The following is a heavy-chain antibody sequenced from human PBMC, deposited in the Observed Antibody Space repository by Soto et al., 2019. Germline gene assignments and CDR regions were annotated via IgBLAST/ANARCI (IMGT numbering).Heavy chain of an antibody. CDR1: GFTFRTYA. J-gene: IGHJ4*02. V-gene: IGHV3-23*01. CDR3: AKGTKNGVVAVISDIYFDY. D-gene: IGHD2-15*01. Sequence: GGSLRLSCAASGFTFRTYAMSWVRQAPGKGLEWVSGISDSASSTYYADSVKGRFTNSRDNSKNALYLQMNSLRAEDTAVYFCAKGTKNGVVAVISDIYFDYWGQGALVTVSS. CDR2: ISDSASST.